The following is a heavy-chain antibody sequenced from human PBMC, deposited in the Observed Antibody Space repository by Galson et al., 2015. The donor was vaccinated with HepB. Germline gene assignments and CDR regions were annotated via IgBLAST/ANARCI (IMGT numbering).Heavy chain of an antibody. CDR1: GGSISSYY. Sequence: LTCPVSGGSISSYYWSWIRQPPGKGLEWIGYIYYSGSTNYNPSLKSRVTISVDTSKNQFSLKLSSVTAADTAVYYCASRPDFWSGYYDYWGQGTLVTVSS. CDR2: IYYSGST. J-gene: IGHJ4*02. V-gene: IGHV4-59*08. D-gene: IGHD3-3*01. CDR3: ASRPDFWSGYYDY.